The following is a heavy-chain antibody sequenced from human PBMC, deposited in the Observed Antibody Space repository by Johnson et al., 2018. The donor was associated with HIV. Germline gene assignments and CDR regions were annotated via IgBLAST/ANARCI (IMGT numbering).Heavy chain of an antibody. CDR2: IWYDGTNK. CDR3: AKTRMGGILDAFDL. CDR1: GFTFSSFG. J-gene: IGHJ3*01. Sequence: QMQLVESGGGVVQPGRSLRLSCAASGFTFSSFGMHWVRQAPCKGLEWVAVIWYDGTNKYYADSVKGRFTLSRDNSKNTLDLQMNSLTIEDTAVFYCAKTRMGGILDAFDLWGQGTMVIVS. V-gene: IGHV3-33*06. D-gene: IGHD3-10*01.